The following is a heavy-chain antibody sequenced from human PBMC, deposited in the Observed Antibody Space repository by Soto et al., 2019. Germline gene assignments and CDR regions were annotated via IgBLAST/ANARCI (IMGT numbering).Heavy chain of an antibody. V-gene: IGHV3-11*05. CDR1: GFTFSDYY. D-gene: IGHD6-6*01. Sequence: GGSLSLSCAVSGFTFSDYYMTWFRQAPGKGLEWVSYISSTSAYTNYADSVKGRFTISRDNAKNLLYLQMTSLRDEDTAVYFCARDPSRRSPPDLWGQGTLVTVSS. J-gene: IGHJ5*02. CDR2: ISSTSAYT. CDR3: ARDPSRRSPPDL.